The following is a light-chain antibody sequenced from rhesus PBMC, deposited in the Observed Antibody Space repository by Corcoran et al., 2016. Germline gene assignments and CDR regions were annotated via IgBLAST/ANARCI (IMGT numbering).Light chain of an antibody. CDR1: SSDIGGFNY. CDR3: CSYTDTGTYI. J-gene: IGLJ1*01. CDR2: GVS. V-gene: IGLV2S7*01. Sequence: QSAPTQPPSVSGSPGPSVTISCTGTSSDIGGFNYISWYQQHPGKAPKVLIYGVSDRPSGVSDRFSGSKSDNTASLPISGLQSEDEADYYCCSYTDTGTYIFGGGTRLTVL.